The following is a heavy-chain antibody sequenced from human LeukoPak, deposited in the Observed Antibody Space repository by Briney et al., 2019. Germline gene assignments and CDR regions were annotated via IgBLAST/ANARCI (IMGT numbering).Heavy chain of an antibody. D-gene: IGHD6-13*01. CDR2: IYYSGST. J-gene: IGHJ4*02. Sequence: NPSETLSLTCTVSGGSISSSSYYWGWIRQPPGKGLEWIGSIYYSGSTNYNPSLKSRVTISVDTSKNQFSLKLSSVTAADTAVYYCARVVRSSSWDPFYFDYWGQGTLVTVSS. CDR1: GGSISSSSYY. CDR3: ARVVRSSSWDPFYFDY. V-gene: IGHV4-39*07.